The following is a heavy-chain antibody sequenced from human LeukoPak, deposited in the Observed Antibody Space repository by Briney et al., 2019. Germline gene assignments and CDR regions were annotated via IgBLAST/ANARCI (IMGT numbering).Heavy chain of an antibody. CDR1: KFNFHTYG. Sequence: GGSLRLSCTTPKFNFHTYGLTWVRQAPGKELEWVSSITGSGGTTQYAASVQGRFTISRDNSKNTLYLQMNSLRAEDTAVYYCAKDPTGDYIGAFDIWGQGTMVTVSS. V-gene: IGHV3-23*01. CDR3: AKDPTGDYIGAFDI. D-gene: IGHD4-17*01. J-gene: IGHJ3*02. CDR2: ITGSGGTT.